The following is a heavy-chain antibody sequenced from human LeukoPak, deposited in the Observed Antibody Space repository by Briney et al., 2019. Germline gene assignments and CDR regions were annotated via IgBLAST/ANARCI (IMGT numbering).Heavy chain of an antibody. J-gene: IGHJ4*02. CDR2: ISSSSSYI. Sequence: GGSLRLSCAASGFTFSSYSMNWVRQAPGKGLEWVSFISSSSSYIYYADSVKGRFTISRDNARNSLYLQMNSLRADDTAVYYCARGEWSSSPFDYWGQGTLVTVSS. CDR1: GFTFSSYS. CDR3: ARGEWSSSPFDY. D-gene: IGHD6-6*01. V-gene: IGHV3-21*01.